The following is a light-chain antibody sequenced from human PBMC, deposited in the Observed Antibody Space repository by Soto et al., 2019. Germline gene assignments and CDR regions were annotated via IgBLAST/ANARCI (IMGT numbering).Light chain of an antibody. CDR3: QQYYNWPRT. V-gene: IGKV3-15*01. CDR1: QSISNS. CDR2: YRS. J-gene: IGKJ1*01. Sequence: EIVMTQSPATLSVSPGERATLSCRASQSISNSLGWYQQKPGQAPRLLIYYRSTRATGIPARFSGSGSGTEFTLTISSLQSEDFGVYYCQQYYNWPRTFGQGTKVDIK.